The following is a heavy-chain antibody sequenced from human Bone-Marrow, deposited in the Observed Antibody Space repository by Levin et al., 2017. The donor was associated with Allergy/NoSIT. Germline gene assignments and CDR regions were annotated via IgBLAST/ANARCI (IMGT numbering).Heavy chain of an antibody. D-gene: IGHD2-21*02. J-gene: IGHJ3*02. V-gene: IGHV4-34*01. CDR3: ARVLAYCGGDCYSRDAFDI. Sequence: PSETLSLTCAVYGGSFSGYYWSWIRQPPGKGLEWIGEINHSGSTNYNPSLKSRVTISVDTSKNQFSLKLSSVTAADTAVYYCARVLAYCGGDCYSRDAFDIWGQGTMVTVSS. CDR1: GGSFSGYY. CDR2: INHSGST.